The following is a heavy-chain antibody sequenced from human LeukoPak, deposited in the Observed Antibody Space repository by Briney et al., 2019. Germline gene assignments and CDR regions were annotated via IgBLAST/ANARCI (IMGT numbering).Heavy chain of an antibody. V-gene: IGHV3-66*01. D-gene: IGHD6-13*01. CDR1: GFTVSSNY. Sequence: GGSLRLSCAASGFTVSSNYMSWVRQAPGKGLEWVSVIYSGGSTYYADSVKGRSTISRDNSKNTLYLQMNSLRVEDTAVYYCARADYSSTWSHDYYYIDVWGKGTTVTVSS. CDR3: ARADYSSTWSHDYYYIDV. CDR2: IYSGGST. J-gene: IGHJ6*03.